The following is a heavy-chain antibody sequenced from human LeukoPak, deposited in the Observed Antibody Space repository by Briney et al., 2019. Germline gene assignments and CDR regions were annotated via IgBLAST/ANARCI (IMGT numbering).Heavy chain of an antibody. CDR3: ARRRGSGSYYTPGWFDP. V-gene: IGHV3-43*01. CDR1: GFTFDDYT. D-gene: IGHD3-10*01. J-gene: IGHJ5*02. Sequence: TGGSLRLSCAASGFTFDDYTMHWVRQAPGKGLEWVSLISWDGGSTYYADSVKGRFTISRDNSKNTLYLQMNSLRAEDTAVYYCARRRGSGSYYTPGWFDPWGQGTLVTVSS. CDR2: ISWDGGST.